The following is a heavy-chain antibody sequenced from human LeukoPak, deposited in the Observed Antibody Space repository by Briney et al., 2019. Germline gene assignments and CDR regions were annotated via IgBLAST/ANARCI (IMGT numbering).Heavy chain of an antibody. Sequence: ASVTVSCTASGYTFTGYYMHWVRQAPGQGLEGMGWINANSGGTNYAQKFQGRVTMTRDTSISTAYMELSRLRSDDTAVYYCARSSRYDIWTGYPYWGQGTLVTVSP. J-gene: IGHJ4*02. D-gene: IGHD3-9*01. V-gene: IGHV1-2*02. CDR2: INANSGGT. CDR1: GYTFTGYY. CDR3: ARSSRYDIWTGYPY.